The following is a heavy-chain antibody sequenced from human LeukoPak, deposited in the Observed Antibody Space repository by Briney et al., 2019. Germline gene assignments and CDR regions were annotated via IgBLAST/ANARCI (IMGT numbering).Heavy chain of an antibody. J-gene: IGHJ6*03. CDR1: GYTFTGYY. V-gene: IGHV1-2*02. CDR3: ARGPRGYLDYYYYMDV. D-gene: IGHD5-18*01. CDR2: INPNSGGT. Sequence: PSASVKVSCKASGYTFTGYYMHWVRQAPGQGLEWMGWINPNSGGTNYAQKFQGRVTMTRDTSISTAYMELSRLRSDDTAVYYCARGPRGYLDYYYYMDVWGKGTRSPSP.